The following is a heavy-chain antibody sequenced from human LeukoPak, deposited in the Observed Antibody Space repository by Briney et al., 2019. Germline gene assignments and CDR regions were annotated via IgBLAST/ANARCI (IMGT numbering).Heavy chain of an antibody. V-gene: IGHV1-2*02. D-gene: IGHD1-26*01. Sequence: ASVKVSCKASGYTLTGYYMHWVRQAPGQGLEWMGWINPDSGGTNYAQKFQGRVTMTRDTSISTAYMELSRLRSDDTAVYYCARGRVGALVPYDWGQGTLVTVSS. CDR2: INPDSGGT. CDR1: GYTLTGYY. CDR3: ARGRVGALVPYD. J-gene: IGHJ4*02.